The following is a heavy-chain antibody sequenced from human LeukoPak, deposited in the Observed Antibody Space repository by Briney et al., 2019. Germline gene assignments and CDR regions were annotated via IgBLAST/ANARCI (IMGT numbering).Heavy chain of an antibody. CDR3: ARVGVVGAAAGSTYFYYDMDV. V-gene: IGHV3-48*03. D-gene: IGHD6-13*01. J-gene: IGHJ6*02. Sequence: GGSLRLSCAASGFTFSSYEMNWVRQAPGKGLEWVSYISSSGSTIYYADSVKGRFTISRDNAKNSLDLQMNSLRAEDTAVYYCARVGVVGAAAGSTYFYYDMDVWGQGTTVTVSS. CDR2: ISSSGSTI. CDR1: GFTFSSYE.